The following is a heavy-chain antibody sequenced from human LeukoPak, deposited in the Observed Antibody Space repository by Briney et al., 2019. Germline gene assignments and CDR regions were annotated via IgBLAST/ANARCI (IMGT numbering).Heavy chain of an antibody. Sequence: GGSLRLSCAASGFTFSSYAMSWVRQAPGKGLEWVSAISGSGGSTYYADSVKGRFTISRDNSKNTLYLQMNSLTAEDTAVYYCAKEEGVEWLGTNYFDYWGQGTLVTVSS. J-gene: IGHJ4*02. CDR3: AKEEGVEWLGTNYFDY. V-gene: IGHV3-23*01. D-gene: IGHD6-19*01. CDR2: ISGSGGST. CDR1: GFTFSSYA.